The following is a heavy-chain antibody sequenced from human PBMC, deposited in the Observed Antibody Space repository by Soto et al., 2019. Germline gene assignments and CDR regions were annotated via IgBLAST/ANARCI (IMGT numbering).Heavy chain of an antibody. V-gene: IGHV1-69*04. Sequence: SVKVSCKASGGTFSSYTISWVRQAPGQGLEWMGRIIPILGIANYAQKFQGRVTITADKSTSTAYVELSSLRSEDTAVYYCARDRDVVVPAAIGGGYYYYYMDVWGKGTTVTVSS. D-gene: IGHD2-2*01. CDR2: IIPILGIA. CDR3: ARDRDVVVPAAIGGGYYYYYMDV. CDR1: GGTFSSYT. J-gene: IGHJ6*03.